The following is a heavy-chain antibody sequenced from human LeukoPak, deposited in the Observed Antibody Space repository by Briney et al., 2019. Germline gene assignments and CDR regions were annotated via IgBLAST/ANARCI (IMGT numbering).Heavy chain of an antibody. CDR3: ARGDYYYYYYMDV. Sequence: KPSETLSLTCTVSGGSISSYYWSWIRQPPGKGLEWIGYIYYSGSTNYNPSLKSRVTISVDTSKNQFSLKLSSVTAADTAVYYCARGDYYYYYYMDVWGKGTTVTIS. J-gene: IGHJ6*03. D-gene: IGHD2-21*02. CDR1: GGSISSYY. V-gene: IGHV4-59*08. CDR2: IYYSGST.